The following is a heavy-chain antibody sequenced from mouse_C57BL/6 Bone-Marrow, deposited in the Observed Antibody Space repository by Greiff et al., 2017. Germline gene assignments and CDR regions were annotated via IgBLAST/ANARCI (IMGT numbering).Heavy chain of an antibody. CDR3: AKGNWGFAY. V-gene: IGHV1-69*01. J-gene: IGHJ3*01. D-gene: IGHD4-1*01. Sequence: QVQLKQSGAELVMPGASVKLSCKASGYTFTSYWMHWVKQRPGQGLEWIGEIDPSDSYTNYNQKFKGKSTLTVDKSSSTAYMQLSSLTSEDSAVYYCAKGNWGFAYWGQGTLVTVSA. CDR2: IDPSDSYT. CDR1: GYTFTSYW.